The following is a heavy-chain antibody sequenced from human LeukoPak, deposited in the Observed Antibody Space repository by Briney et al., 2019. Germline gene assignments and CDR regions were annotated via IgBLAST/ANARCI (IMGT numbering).Heavy chain of an antibody. D-gene: IGHD6-13*01. CDR1: GFTFSSYA. J-gene: IGHJ4*02. V-gene: IGHV3-23*01. CDR3: AGAYSSGWYYFDF. CDR2: ISGSGGNT. Sequence: PGGSLRLSCAASGFTFSSYAMSWVSQAPGKGLEWVSSISGSGGNTYYADSVKGRFTISRDNSKNTLYLQMNSLRAEDTAVYYCAGAYSSGWYYFDFWGQGTLVTVSS.